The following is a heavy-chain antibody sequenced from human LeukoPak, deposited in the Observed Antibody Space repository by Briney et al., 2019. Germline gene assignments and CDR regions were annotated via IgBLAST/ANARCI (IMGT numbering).Heavy chain of an antibody. V-gene: IGHV3-23*01. CDR1: GFTFSNYA. D-gene: IGHD2-15*01. J-gene: IGHJ4*02. CDR3: AKDPRVDCSGGSCYYFDY. Sequence: GGSLRPSCAASGFTFSNYAMSWVRQAPGKGLEWVSAISDSGGNTYYADSVKGRFTISRDNSKNTLYLQVSGLRAEDTAVYYCAKDPRVDCSGGSCYYFDYWGQGTLVTVSS. CDR2: ISDSGGNT.